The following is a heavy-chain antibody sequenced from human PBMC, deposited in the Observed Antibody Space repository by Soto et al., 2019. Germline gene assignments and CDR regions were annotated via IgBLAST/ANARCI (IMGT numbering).Heavy chain of an antibody. CDR1: GFTFSSYG. CDR2: ISYDGSNK. Sequence: QVQLVESGGGVVQPGRSLRLSCAASGFTFSSYGMNWVRQAPGKGLEWVAVISYDGSNKYYADSVKGRFTISRDSSKNMVYLQMNGLRAEDTAVYYCAKEDSSSWHYYYGMDVWGQGTTVTVSS. V-gene: IGHV3-30*18. D-gene: IGHD6-13*01. J-gene: IGHJ6*02. CDR3: AKEDSSSWHYYYGMDV.